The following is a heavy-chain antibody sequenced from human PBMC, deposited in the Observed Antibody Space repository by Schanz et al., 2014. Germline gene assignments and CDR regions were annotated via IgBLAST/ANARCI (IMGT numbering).Heavy chain of an antibody. CDR2: ISGGGGSA. CDR3: ARDRVQYSSGWYSDS. J-gene: IGHJ4*02. CDR1: GFTFNNYD. D-gene: IGHD6-19*01. V-gene: IGHV3-23*04. Sequence: EVQLVESGGGLVQPGGSLRLSCAASGFTFNNYDMNWVRLVPGKGLECVSGISGGGGSAYYADSVKGRFTISRDNAKNSLYLQMSSLRAEDTAVYYCARDRVQYSSGWYSDSWGQGTLVTVSS.